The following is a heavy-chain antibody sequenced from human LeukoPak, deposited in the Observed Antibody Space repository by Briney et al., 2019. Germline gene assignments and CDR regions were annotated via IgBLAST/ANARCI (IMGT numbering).Heavy chain of an antibody. J-gene: IGHJ6*03. CDR1: GFTFDDYG. Sequence: GGSLRLSCAAPGFTFDDYGMTWVRQTPGKQLEWVSGISWNGDSIGYADSVKGRFTISRDNAKNSLYLQINSLRAEDTAVYYCARDPYSGRYGDYYYYYMDVWGKGTTVTISS. D-gene: IGHD1-26*01. CDR3: ARDPYSGRYGDYYYYYMDV. V-gene: IGHV3-20*04. CDR2: ISWNGDSI.